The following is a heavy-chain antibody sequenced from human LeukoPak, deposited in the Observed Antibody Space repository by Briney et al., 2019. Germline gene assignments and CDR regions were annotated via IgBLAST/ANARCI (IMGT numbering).Heavy chain of an antibody. CDR3: AKNRYSSSWYEGPGLGAYYYMDV. D-gene: IGHD6-13*01. V-gene: IGHV3-23*01. J-gene: IGHJ6*03. Sequence: PGGSLRLSCAASGFTFSSYAMSWVRQAPGKGLEWVSGISGSGGTTYYADSVKGRFTIARDNSKNTLFLQMNSLRAEDTAVYYCAKNRYSSSWYEGPGLGAYYYMDVWGKGTTVTVSS. CDR1: GFTFSSYA. CDR2: ISGSGGTT.